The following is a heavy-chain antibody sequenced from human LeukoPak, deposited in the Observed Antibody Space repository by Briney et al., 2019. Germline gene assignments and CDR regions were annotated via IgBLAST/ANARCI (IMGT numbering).Heavy chain of an antibody. D-gene: IGHD5-18*01. V-gene: IGHV3-30-3*01. CDR1: GFTFSSNA. CDR2: ISYDGSNK. CDR3: ARDFPYSQGSMDV. J-gene: IGHJ6*02. Sequence: SGGSLRLSCAASGFTFSSNAMHWVRQAPGKGLEWVAVISYDGSNKYNADSVKGRFTISRDNSKNSLYLQMNSLRAEDTAVYYCARDFPYSQGSMDVWGQGTTVTVSS.